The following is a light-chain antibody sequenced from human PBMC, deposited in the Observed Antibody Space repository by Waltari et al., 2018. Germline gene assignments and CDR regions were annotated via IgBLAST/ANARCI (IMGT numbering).Light chain of an antibody. J-gene: IGLJ1*01. Sequence: SSVVTQPPSVSVAPGGTATITCGGDNLGTYSAPWYQQQAGQPPVVVIFYDRDRPSGIPDRFSCSNSGNTATLTISRVEAGDEARYYCHVWHPHVDPGVFGTGTEVTVL. CDR3: HVWHPHVDPGV. CDR2: YDR. V-gene: IGLV3-21*04. CDR1: NLGTYS.